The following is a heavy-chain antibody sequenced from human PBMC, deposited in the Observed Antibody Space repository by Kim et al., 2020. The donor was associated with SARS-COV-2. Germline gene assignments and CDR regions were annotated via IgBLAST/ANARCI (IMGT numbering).Heavy chain of an antibody. CDR2: IYYSGST. V-gene: IGHV4-59*13. Sequence: SETLSLTCTVSGGSISSYYWSWIRQPPGKGLEWIGYIYYSGSTNYNPSLKSRVTISVDTSKNQFSLKLSSVTAADTAVYYCARLLWFGELLYFDYWGQGT. D-gene: IGHD3-10*01. J-gene: IGHJ4*02. CDR1: GGSISSYY. CDR3: ARLLWFGELLYFDY.